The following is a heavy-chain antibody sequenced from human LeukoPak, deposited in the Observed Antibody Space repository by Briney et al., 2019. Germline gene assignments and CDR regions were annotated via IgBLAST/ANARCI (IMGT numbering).Heavy chain of an antibody. CDR2: INAGNGNT. J-gene: IGHJ4*02. D-gene: IGHD2-21*02. Sequence: GASVKVSCKASGYTFTTFAIHWVRQVPGQSLEWMGWINAGNGNTKYSQKFQGRVTITRDTSASTAYMDLSSLRSEDTAVYYCARNTETAIPLPYYFDYWGQGTLVTVSS. CDR3: ARNTETAIPLPYYFDY. CDR1: GYTFTTFA. V-gene: IGHV1-3*01.